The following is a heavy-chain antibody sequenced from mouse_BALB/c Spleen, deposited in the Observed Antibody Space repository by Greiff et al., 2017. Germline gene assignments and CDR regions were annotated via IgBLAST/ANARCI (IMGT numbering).Heavy chain of an antibody. CDR2: ISDGGSYT. CDR3: AREGLPYAMDY. D-gene: IGHD3-1*01. Sequence: EVKVVESGGGLVKPGGSLKLSCAASGFTFSDYYMYWVRQTPEKRLEWVATISDGGSYTYYPDSVKGRFTISRDNAKNNLYLQMSSLKSEDTAMYYCAREGLPYAMDYWGQGTSVTVSS. CDR1: GFTFSDYY. J-gene: IGHJ4*01. V-gene: IGHV5-4*02.